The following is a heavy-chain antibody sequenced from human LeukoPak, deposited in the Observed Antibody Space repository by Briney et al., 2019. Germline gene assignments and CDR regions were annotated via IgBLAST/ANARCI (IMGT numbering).Heavy chain of an antibody. CDR1: GFTFSSYE. Sequence: HAGGSLRLSCAASGFTFSSYEMNWVRQAPGKGLEWVSYISSSGRTIYYADSVKGRFTMSRDNAKNSLYLQMNSLRAEDTAVYYCAELGITMIGGVWGKGTTVTISS. CDR3: AELGITMIGGV. D-gene: IGHD3-10*02. V-gene: IGHV3-48*03. CDR2: ISSSGRTI. J-gene: IGHJ6*04.